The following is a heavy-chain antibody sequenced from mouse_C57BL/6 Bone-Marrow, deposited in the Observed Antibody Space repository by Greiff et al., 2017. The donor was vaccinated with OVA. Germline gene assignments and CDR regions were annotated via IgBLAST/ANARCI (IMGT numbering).Heavy chain of an antibody. CDR2: IDPSDSYT. D-gene: IGHD1-1*01. CDR1: GYTFTSYW. Sequence: QVQLQQSGAELVKPGASVKLSCKASGYTFTSYWMQWVKRRPGQGLEWIGEIDPSDSYTNYNQKFKGKATLTVDTSSSTAYMQLSSLTSEDSAVYYCARRSSYFDYWGQGTTLTVSS. V-gene: IGHV1-50*01. J-gene: IGHJ2*01. CDR3: ARRSSYFDY.